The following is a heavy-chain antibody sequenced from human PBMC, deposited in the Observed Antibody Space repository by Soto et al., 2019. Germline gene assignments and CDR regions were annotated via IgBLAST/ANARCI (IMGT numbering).Heavy chain of an antibody. CDR1: GFTFSSYA. D-gene: IGHD6-13*01. CDR3: AADSSSWYFGY. Sequence: GGSLRLSCAASGFTFSSYAMHWVRQAPGKGLEWVAVITYDGSNKYYADSVKGRFTISRDNSKNTLYLQMNSLRAEDTAVYYCAADSSSWYFGYWGQGTLVTVSS. J-gene: IGHJ4*02. CDR2: ITYDGSNK. V-gene: IGHV3-30-3*01.